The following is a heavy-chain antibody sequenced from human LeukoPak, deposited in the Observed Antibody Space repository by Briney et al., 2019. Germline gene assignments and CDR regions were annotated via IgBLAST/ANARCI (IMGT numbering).Heavy chain of an antibody. CDR2: IIPIFGTV. CDR3: AKGETWIQTLGLYFDL. D-gene: IGHD5-18*01. CDR1: GGTFSSYG. Sequence: GSSVKVSFKASGGTFSSYGISWVRQASGQGLEWMGGIIPIFGTVNYAQTFQGRVTITADESTSTAYMELSSLRSEDTAIYYCAKGETWIQTLGLYFDLWGRGTLVTVSS. V-gene: IGHV1-69*01. J-gene: IGHJ2*01.